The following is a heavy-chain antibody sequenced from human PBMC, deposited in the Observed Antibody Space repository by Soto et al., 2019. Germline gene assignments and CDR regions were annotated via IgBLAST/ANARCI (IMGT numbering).Heavy chain of an antibody. CDR2: INHSGNT. J-gene: IGHJ4*02. V-gene: IGHV4-34*01. CDR1: GGSFSANY. Sequence: PSETLSLTCTVFGGSFSANYWTWIRQPPGKGLEWVGEINHSGNTNYNPSLTPRVTISVDTSKNQFFLRLSSVTAADTAVYYCASARFDYWGRGTLVTVSS. CDR3: ASARFDY.